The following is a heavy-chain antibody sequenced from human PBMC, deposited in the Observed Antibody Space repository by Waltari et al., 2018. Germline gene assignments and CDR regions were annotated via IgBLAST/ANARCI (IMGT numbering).Heavy chain of an antibody. D-gene: IGHD5-18*01. CDR3: ARDHRGYPYGGV. J-gene: IGHJ6*02. CDR2: ISGVNCNT. V-gene: IGHV1-18*04. CDR1: GYTFTIYG. Sequence: QVQLVQSGAEVKKPGASVKVSCKASGYTFTIYGISWVRQAPGQGLEWMGWISGVNCNTKDAQKFQGRVTITIDTSTSTAYMELRSLRSDDTAVYYCARDHRGYPYGGVWGQGTTVIVSS.